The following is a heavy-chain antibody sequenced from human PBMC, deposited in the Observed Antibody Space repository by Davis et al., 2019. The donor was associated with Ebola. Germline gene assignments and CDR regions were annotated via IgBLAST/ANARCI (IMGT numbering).Heavy chain of an antibody. Sequence: MPSETLSLTCAVSGDSITTPNWWSWVRQSPGRGLEWIGEIFHTGSTNYNPSLESRVTISADTSRNQISLRLNSVTAADTAVYYCARDSPATTVTTFWYFDLWGRGTLVTVSS. CDR1: GDSITTPNW. V-gene: IGHV4-4*02. CDR2: IFHTGST. CDR3: ARDSPATTVTTFWYFDL. J-gene: IGHJ2*01. D-gene: IGHD4-17*01.